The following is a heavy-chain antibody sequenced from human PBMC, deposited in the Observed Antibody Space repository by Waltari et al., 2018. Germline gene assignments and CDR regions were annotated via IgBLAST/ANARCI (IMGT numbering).Heavy chain of an antibody. Sequence: EVQLVESGGGLEQPGGSLRLSCAASGFNFADYAMHWVRQVPGKGLDWVSVISWNSENIGYADSVKGRFTISRDNAKKSLYLQMNSLRPDDTALYYCAKGDYHGSGGYVWFDPRGQGTLVTVSS. V-gene: IGHV3-9*01. J-gene: IGHJ5*02. D-gene: IGHD3-10*01. CDR2: ISWNSENI. CDR1: GFNFADYA. CDR3: AKGDYHGSGGYVWFDP.